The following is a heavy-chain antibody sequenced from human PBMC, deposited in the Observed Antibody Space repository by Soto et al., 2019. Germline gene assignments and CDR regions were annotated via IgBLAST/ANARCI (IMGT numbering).Heavy chain of an antibody. J-gene: IGHJ6*02. CDR2: IYHSGST. CDR1: GGSISSGGYS. Sequence: SETLSLSCDVSGGSISSGGYSWSWIRQPPGKGLEWIGNIYHSGSTYYNPSLKSRVTISVDTSKNQLSLNLSSVTAADTAVYYCARGQSSPYYYGMDVWGQGTTVTVSS. V-gene: IGHV4-30-2*01. CDR3: ARGQSSPYYYGMDV. D-gene: IGHD1-26*01.